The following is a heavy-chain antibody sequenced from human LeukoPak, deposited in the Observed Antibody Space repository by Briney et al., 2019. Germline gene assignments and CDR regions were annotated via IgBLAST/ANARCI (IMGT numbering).Heavy chain of an antibody. CDR1: GYTFTSYD. Sequence: ASVKVSCKASGYTFTSYDINWVRQATGQGLEWMGWMNPNSGNTGYAQKFQGRVTMTRNTSISTAYMELSSLRSEDTAVYYCASGPVRGRGHYYYYYMDVWGKGTTVTISS. J-gene: IGHJ6*03. V-gene: IGHV1-8*01. CDR2: MNPNSGNT. D-gene: IGHD3-10*01. CDR3: ASGPVRGRGHYYYYYMDV.